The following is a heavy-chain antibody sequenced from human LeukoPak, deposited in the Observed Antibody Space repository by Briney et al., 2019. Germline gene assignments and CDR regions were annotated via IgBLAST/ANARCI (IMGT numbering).Heavy chain of an antibody. CDR2: INTNIGNP. CDR3: ARGGTSCSNWFDP. CDR1: GYTFTSYA. D-gene: IGHD2-2*01. Sequence: ASVKVSCKASGYTFTSYAMSWLRQAPGQGLEWMGWINTNIGNPRYAQGFTGRFVCSVDTSVSTAYVQICSLKAEDTAVYYCARGGTSCSNWFDPWGGGTLVTVSS. V-gene: IGHV7-4-1*01. J-gene: IGHJ5*02.